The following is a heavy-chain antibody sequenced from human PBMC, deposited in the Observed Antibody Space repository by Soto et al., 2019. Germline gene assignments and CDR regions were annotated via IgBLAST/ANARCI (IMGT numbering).Heavy chain of an antibody. Sequence: LRLSCAASGFTFDDYAMHWVRQAPGKGLEWVSGISWNSGSIGYVDSVKGRFTISRDNAKNSLYLQMNSLRAEDTAVYYCARGYRELLGCFNYWGQGTRVTVSS. J-gene: IGHJ4*02. CDR1: GFTFDDYA. D-gene: IGHD3-10*02. V-gene: IGHV3-9*01. CDR3: ARGYRELLGCFNY. CDR2: ISWNSGSI.